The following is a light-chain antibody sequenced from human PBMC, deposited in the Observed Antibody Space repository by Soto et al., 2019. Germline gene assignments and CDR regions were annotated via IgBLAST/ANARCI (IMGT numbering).Light chain of an antibody. CDR1: QSVSSSY. CDR3: QQYGSSPPWT. CDR2: GAS. J-gene: IGKJ1*01. V-gene: IGKV3-20*01. Sequence: EIVLTQSPGTLSLSPGERATLSCRASQSVSSSYLAWYQQKPGQAPRLLIYGASSRAAGIPDRFSGSGSGTDFNLTISRLEPEEFAVYYCQQYGSSPPWTFGQGTKVEIK.